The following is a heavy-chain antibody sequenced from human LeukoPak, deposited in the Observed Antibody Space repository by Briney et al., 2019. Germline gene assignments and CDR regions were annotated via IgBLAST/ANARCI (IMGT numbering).Heavy chain of an antibody. D-gene: IGHD4-17*01. CDR3: AKDVDYGDYVVY. V-gene: IGHV3-23*01. CDR1: GFTFSSCA. CDR2: ISGSGGST. J-gene: IGHJ4*02. Sequence: SGGSLRLSCAASGFTFSSCAMSWVWQPQGTGLGWVSAISGSGGSTYYADSVKGRFTISRDNSKNTPYLQMNSLRAEDTAVYYCAKDVDYGDYVVYWGQGTLVTVSS.